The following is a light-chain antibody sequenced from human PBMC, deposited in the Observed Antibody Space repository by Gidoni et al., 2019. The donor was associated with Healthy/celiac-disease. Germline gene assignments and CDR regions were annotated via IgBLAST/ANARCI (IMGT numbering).Light chain of an antibody. CDR3: QQSYSTPYT. V-gene: IGKV1-39*01. CDR1: QSISSY. CDR2: AAS. J-gene: IGKJ2*01. Sequence: DIQMTQSPSSLSASVGDRVTITCRASQSISSYLNCYQQKPGKDPKLLIYAASSLQSGVPSRFSGSGSGTDFTLTISSLQPEDFATYYCQQSYSTPYTFXXXTKLEIK.